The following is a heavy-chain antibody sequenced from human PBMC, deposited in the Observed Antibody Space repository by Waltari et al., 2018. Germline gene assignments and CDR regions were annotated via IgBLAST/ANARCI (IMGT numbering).Heavy chain of an antibody. CDR1: GFTFSSYG. D-gene: IGHD3-22*01. Sequence: QVQLVESGGGVVQPGRSLRLSCAASGFTFSSYGMHWVRQAPGKGLEWVAVIWYDGSNKYYADSVKGRFTISRDNSKNTLYLQMNSLRAEDTAVYYCARDGSSGYYLNYYYGMDVWGQGTTVTVSS. CDR2: IWYDGSNK. J-gene: IGHJ6*02. V-gene: IGHV3-33*01. CDR3: ARDGSSGYYLNYYYGMDV.